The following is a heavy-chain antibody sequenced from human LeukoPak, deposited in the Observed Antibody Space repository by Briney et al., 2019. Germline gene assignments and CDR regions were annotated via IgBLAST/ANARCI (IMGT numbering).Heavy chain of an antibody. Sequence: GGSLRLSCAASGFTFSSYGMHWVRQAPGKGLEWVAVISYDGSNKYYADSVKGRFTISRDNSKNTLYLQMNSLRAEDTALYYCATQSDAFDIWGQGTMVTVSS. CDR3: ATQSDAFDI. J-gene: IGHJ3*02. CDR1: GFTFSSYG. CDR2: ISYDGSNK. V-gene: IGHV3-30*03.